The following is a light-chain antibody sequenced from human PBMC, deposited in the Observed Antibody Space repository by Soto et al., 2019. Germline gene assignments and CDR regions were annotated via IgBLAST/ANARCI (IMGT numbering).Light chain of an antibody. CDR1: QSISSW. CDR3: QQYNSLWT. J-gene: IGKJ1*01. CDR2: KAS. V-gene: IGKV1-5*03. Sequence: DIQMTQSPSTLSACVGDRVTITCRASQSISSWLAWYQQKPGKAPKLLIYKASSLESGVPSRFSGSGSGTEFTLTISSLQPDDFATYYCQQYNSLWTFGQGTKVEMK.